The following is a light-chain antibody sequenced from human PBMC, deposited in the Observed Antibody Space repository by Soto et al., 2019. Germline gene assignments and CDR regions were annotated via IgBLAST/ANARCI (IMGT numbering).Light chain of an antibody. V-gene: IGLV2-14*01. CDR3: SSYTSRSTLVV. Sequence: QSALTQPASVSGSPGQSITISCTGTSNDVGGYNYVSWYQQHPGKAPKLMIYDVSNRPSGVSNRFSGSKSGNTASLTISGLQAEDEADYYCSSYTSRSTLVVFGGGTKLTVL. J-gene: IGLJ2*01. CDR1: SNDVGGYNY. CDR2: DVS.